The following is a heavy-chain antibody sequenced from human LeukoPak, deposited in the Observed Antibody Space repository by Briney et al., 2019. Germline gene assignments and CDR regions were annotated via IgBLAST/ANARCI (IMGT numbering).Heavy chain of an antibody. D-gene: IGHD3-3*02. CDR1: GYTFTIHY. V-gene: IGHV1-46*01. Sequence: GASVKVSCKASGYTFTIHYMHWVRQAPGQGREGMGIINPSGGSTSYAQKFQGRVTMTRDMSTSTVYMELSSLRSEDTAVYYCARASPAFHYYYMDVWGKGTTVTVSS. J-gene: IGHJ6*03. CDR3: ARASPAFHYYYMDV. CDR2: INPSGGST.